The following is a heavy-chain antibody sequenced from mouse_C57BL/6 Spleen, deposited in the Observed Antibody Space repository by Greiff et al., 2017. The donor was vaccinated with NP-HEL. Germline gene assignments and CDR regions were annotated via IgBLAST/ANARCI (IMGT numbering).Heavy chain of an antibody. Sequence: QVQLQQPGAELVKPGASVKMSCKASGYTFTSYWITWVKQRPGQGLEWIGDIYPGSGSTNYNEKFKSKATLTVDTSSSTAYMQLSSLTSEDSAVYYCARWKYYGTRRFAYWGQGTLVTVSA. D-gene: IGHD1-1*01. CDR2: IYPGSGST. CDR3: ARWKYYGTRRFAY. CDR1: GYTFTSYW. V-gene: IGHV1-55*01. J-gene: IGHJ3*01.